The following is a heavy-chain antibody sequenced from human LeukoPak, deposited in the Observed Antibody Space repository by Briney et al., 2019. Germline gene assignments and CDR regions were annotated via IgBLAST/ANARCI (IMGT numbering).Heavy chain of an antibody. Sequence: ASVKVSCKASGYTFTSYYMHWVRQAPGQGLEWMGLINPSGGSTSYAQKFQGRVTMTRDTSTSTVYMELSSLRSEDTAVYYCAREWGYYDSSGLYYFDYWGQGTLVTVSS. J-gene: IGHJ4*02. D-gene: IGHD3-22*01. CDR2: INPSGGST. V-gene: IGHV1-46*01. CDR3: AREWGYYDSSGLYYFDY. CDR1: GYTFTSYY.